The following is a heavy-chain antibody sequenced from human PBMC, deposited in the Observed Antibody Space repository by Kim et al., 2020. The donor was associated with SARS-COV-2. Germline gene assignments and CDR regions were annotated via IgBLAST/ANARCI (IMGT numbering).Heavy chain of an antibody. Sequence: GGSLRLSCAASGFTFSSYAMSWVRQAAGKGLEWVSGISGSSYTYYADSVKGRFTISRDNSKNTLYLQMHSLRAEDSAVYYCAKSLGGWTARPYYYGMDVWGRKTTVTVSS. CDR2: ISGSSYT. CDR1: GFTFSSYA. CDR3: AKSLGGWTARPYYYGMDV. D-gene: IGHD6-6*01. J-gene: IGHJ6*02. V-gene: IGHV3-23*01.